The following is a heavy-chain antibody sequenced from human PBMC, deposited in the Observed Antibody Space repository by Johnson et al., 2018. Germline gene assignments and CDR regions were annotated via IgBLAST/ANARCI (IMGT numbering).Heavy chain of an antibody. V-gene: IGHV4-34*01. D-gene: IGHD6-6*01. CDR3: ARPRYSSSSGAMDV. CDR1: CGSFSGYY. CDR2: INHSGST. J-gene: IGHJ6*03. Sequence: QVQLQQGGAGLLKPSETLSLTCAVYCGSFSGYYWSWIRQPPGKGLEWIGEINHSGSTNYNPSLKSRVTISVDTSKNPFSLKLSSVTASDTAVYYCARPRYSSSSGAMDVWGKGTTVTVSS.